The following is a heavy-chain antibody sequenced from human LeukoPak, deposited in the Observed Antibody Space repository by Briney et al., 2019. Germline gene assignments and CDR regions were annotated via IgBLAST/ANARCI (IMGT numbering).Heavy chain of an antibody. D-gene: IGHD3-22*01. CDR3: ARSSGDSSGYDYYYGMDV. Sequence: GESLKISCKGSGYSFTSYWIGWVRQMPGKGLEWMGIIYPGDSDTRYSPSFQGQVTISADKSISTAYLQWSSLKASDTAMYYCARSSGDSSGYDYYYGMDVWGQGTTVTVCS. CDR2: IYPGDSDT. J-gene: IGHJ6*02. CDR1: GYSFTSYW. V-gene: IGHV5-51*01.